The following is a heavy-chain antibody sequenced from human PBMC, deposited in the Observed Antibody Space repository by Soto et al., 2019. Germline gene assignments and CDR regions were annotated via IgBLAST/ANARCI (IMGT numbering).Heavy chain of an antibody. CDR2: NRKKANGYTT. J-gene: IGHJ4*02. D-gene: IGHD2-2*01. V-gene: IGHV3-72*01. CDR1: GFTFSDHY. Sequence: PGGSLRLSCAASGFTFSDHYIDWVRQAPGKGLEWVGRNRKKANGYTTDYAASVKGRFTISRDDSKNSLYLQMDSLKTEDTAVYYCAMSGSSTSCYDYWGQGTLVTVSS. CDR3: AMSGSSTSCYDY.